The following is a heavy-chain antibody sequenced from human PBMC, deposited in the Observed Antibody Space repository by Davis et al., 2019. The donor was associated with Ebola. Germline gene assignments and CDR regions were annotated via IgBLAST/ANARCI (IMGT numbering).Heavy chain of an antibody. CDR3: ARELVTTVYYFDY. V-gene: IGHV3-7*01. CDR1: GFTFSSYW. CDR2: IKQDGSEK. J-gene: IGHJ4*02. D-gene: IGHD4-11*01. Sequence: GESLKISCAASGFTFSSYWMSWVRQAPGKGLEWVANIKQDGSEKYYVDSVKGRFTISRDNAKNSLYLQMNSLRAEDTAVYYCARELVTTVYYFDYWGQGTLVTVSS.